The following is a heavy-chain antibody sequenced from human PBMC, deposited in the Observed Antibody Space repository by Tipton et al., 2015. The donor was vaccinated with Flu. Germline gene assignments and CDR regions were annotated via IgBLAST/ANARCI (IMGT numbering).Heavy chain of an antibody. D-gene: IGHD3-10*01. CDR1: GGPISSYF. V-gene: IGHV4-4*07. Sequence: TLSLTCTVSGGPISSYFWSWIRQPAGKGLEWIGRTHASGSTNYNPSLKSRLTISVDTSKNQFSLTVRFVSAADTAVYYCARQGVPNIGEARGFYSYYAMDVWGQGTTVTVSS. CDR3: ARQGVPNIGEARGFYSYYAMDV. CDR2: THASGST. J-gene: IGHJ6*02.